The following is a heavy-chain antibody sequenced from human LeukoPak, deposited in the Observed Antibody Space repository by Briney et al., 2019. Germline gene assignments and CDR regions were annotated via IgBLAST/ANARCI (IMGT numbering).Heavy chain of an antibody. Sequence: ASVKVSCKASGYTFTSYDINWVRQATGQGLEWMGWMNPNSGNTGYAQKFQGRVTMTRNTSISTAYMELSSLRSEDTAVYYCARGGVLGNFHYYYYGMDVWGQGTTVTVSS. J-gene: IGHJ6*02. CDR1: GYTFTSYD. V-gene: IGHV1-8*01. D-gene: IGHD4-4*01. CDR3: ARGGVLGNFHYYYYGMDV. CDR2: MNPNSGNT.